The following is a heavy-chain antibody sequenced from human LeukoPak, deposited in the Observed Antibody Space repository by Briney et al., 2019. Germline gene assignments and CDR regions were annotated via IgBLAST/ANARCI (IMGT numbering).Heavy chain of an antibody. CDR3: ARAVGYNWFDP. CDR2: ISGSGDNT. J-gene: IGHJ5*02. D-gene: IGHD2-2*03. CDR1: GFTFSNYA. V-gene: IGHV3-23*01. Sequence: PGGSLRLSCAASGFTFSNYAMSWVRQAPGKGLEWVSTISGSGDNTYYADSVKGRFTISRDSSKNTLYLQMNSLRAEDTAVYYCARAVGYNWFDPWGQGTLVTVSS.